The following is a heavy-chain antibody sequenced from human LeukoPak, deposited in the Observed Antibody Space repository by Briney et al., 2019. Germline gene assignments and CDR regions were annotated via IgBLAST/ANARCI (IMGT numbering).Heavy chain of an antibody. V-gene: IGHV5-51*01. J-gene: IGHJ3*02. CDR3: ARGVTIFGVANEGAFDI. D-gene: IGHD3-3*01. CDR2: IYPGDSDT. CDR1: GYSFTSYW. Sequence: GESLKISCKGSGYSFTSYWIGWVRQMPGKGLEWMGIIYPGDSDTRYSPSFQGQVTISADKSISTAYLQWSSLKASDTAMYYCARGVTIFGVANEGAFDIWGQGTMVTVSS.